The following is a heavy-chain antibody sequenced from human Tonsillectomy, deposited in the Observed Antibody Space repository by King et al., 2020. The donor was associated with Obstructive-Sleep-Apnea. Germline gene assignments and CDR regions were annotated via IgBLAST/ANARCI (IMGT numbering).Heavy chain of an antibody. CDR3: ARALEQQLTNWFDP. CDR1: GGSISSGGYS. V-gene: IGHV4-30-4*07. J-gene: IGHJ5*02. D-gene: IGHD6-13*01. CDR2: IYYSGST. Sequence: VQLQESGPGLVKPSQTLSLTCAVSGGSISSGGYSWSWIRQSPGKGLQWIGYIYYSGSTYYNPSLKSRVTISVDTSKNQFSLKLSSVTAADTAVYYCARALEQQLTNWFDPWGQGTLVTVSS.